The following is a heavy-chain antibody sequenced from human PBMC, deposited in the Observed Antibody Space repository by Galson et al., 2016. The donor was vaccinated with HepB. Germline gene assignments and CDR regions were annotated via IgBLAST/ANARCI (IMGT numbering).Heavy chain of an antibody. CDR2: IEPDGSRP. Sequence: LRLSCATSGFTFTHHQMHWVRQVPGKGLVWVSRIEPDGSRPIYADSEKGRFTISRDNAENTLYLQMNSLRAADTAVYYCARDLSGPDYWGQGTLVTVSS. CDR1: GFTFTHHQ. CDR3: ARDLSGPDY. V-gene: IGHV3-74*01. J-gene: IGHJ4*02.